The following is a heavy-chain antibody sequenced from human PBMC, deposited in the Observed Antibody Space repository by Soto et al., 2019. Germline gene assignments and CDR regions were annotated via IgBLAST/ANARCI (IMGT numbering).Heavy chain of an antibody. CDR2: INAGNGNT. V-gene: IGHV1-3*01. CDR1: GYTFTSYA. J-gene: IGHJ5*02. CDR3: ARSGALYCSSTSCYAGIMMYNWFDP. D-gene: IGHD2-2*01. Sequence: ASVKVSCKASGYTFTSYAMHWVRQAPGQRLEWMGWINAGNGNTKYSQKFQGRVTITRDTSASTAYMELSSLRSEDTAVYYCARSGALYCSSTSCYAGIMMYNWFDPWGQGTLVTVSS.